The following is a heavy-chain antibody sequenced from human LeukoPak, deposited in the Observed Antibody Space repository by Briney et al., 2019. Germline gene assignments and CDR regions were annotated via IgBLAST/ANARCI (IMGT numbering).Heavy chain of an antibody. CDR1: GGSISSSSYY. CDR3: ARRSRVSIAALYYFEY. D-gene: IGHD6-6*01. V-gene: IGHV4-39*01. Sequence: SETLSLTCTVSGGSISSSSYYWGWIRQPPGKGLEWIGSIYYSGSTYYNPSLKSRVTISVDTSKNQFSLKLSSVTAADTAVYYCARRSRVSIAALYYFEYWGQGTLVTVSS. J-gene: IGHJ4*02. CDR2: IYYSGST.